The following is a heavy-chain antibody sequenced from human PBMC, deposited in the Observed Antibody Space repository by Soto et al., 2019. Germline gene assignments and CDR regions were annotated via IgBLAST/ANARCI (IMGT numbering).Heavy chain of an antibody. CDR1: GFTVSSNY. CDR3: AKYYDILTGPNPYYYYGMDV. CDR2: IYSGGST. V-gene: IGHV3-53*01. D-gene: IGHD3-9*01. J-gene: IGHJ6*02. Sequence: PGGSLRLSCSVSGFTVSSNYMTWVRQAPGKGLEWVSVIYSGGSTYYADSVKGRFTISRDNSKNTLYLQMNSLRAEDTAVYYCAKYYDILTGPNPYYYYGMDVWGQGTTVTVSS.